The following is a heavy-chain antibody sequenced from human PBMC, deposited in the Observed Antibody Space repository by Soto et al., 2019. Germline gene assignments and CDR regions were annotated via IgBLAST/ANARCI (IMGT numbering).Heavy chain of an antibody. Sequence: ASVKVSCKASGYTFTSYGISWVRQAPGQGLEWMGWISAYNGNTNYAQKLQGRVTMTTDTSTSTAYMELRSLRSDDTAVYYCARRVAVAGRMLEAFDIWGQGTMVTVSS. D-gene: IGHD6-19*01. CDR1: GYTFTSYG. V-gene: IGHV1-18*01. J-gene: IGHJ3*02. CDR3: ARRVAVAGRMLEAFDI. CDR2: ISAYNGNT.